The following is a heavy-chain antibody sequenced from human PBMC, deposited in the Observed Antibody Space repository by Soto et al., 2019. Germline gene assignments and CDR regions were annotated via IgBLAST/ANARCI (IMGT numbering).Heavy chain of an antibody. CDR1: GYTFTSYD. CDR2: MNPNSGNT. CDR3: ARGFRGRNRLNYTLYGDYLVYYYYYMDV. Sequence: GASVKVSCKASGYTFTSYDINWVRQATGQGLEWMGWMNPNSGNTGYAQKFQGRVTMTRNTSISTAYMELSSLRSEDTAVYYCARGFRGRNRLNYTLYGDYLVYYYYYMDVWGKGTTVTVSS. D-gene: IGHD4-17*01. J-gene: IGHJ6*03. V-gene: IGHV1-8*01.